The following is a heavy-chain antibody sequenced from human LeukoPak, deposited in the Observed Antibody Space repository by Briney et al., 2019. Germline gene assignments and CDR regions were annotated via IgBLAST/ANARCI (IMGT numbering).Heavy chain of an antibody. CDR1: GFTFSSYD. D-gene: IGHD1-26*01. J-gene: IGHJ3*02. V-gene: IGHV3-13*01. CDR3: ARGYSGSYLGGAFDI. CDR2: IGTAGDT. Sequence: AGGSLRLSCAASGFTFSSYDMHWVRQATGKGLEWVSAIGTAGDTYYPGSVKGRFTISRENAKNSLYLQMNSLRAGDTAVYYCARGYSGSYLGGAFDIWGQGTMVTVSS.